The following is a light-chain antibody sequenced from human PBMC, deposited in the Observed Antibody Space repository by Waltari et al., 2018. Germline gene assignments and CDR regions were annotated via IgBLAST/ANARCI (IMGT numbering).Light chain of an antibody. Sequence: DIQMTQSPSSLSASVGDRVTISCRASQSINRYLSWYQQKSGKAPKLLIYAASSLQSGVQSRFSGSGSGTDFTLTISSLQPEDFATYYCQQSYSSHTFGQGTKQEIK. CDR1: QSINRY. CDR3: QQSYSSHT. J-gene: IGKJ2*01. V-gene: IGKV1-39*01. CDR2: AAS.